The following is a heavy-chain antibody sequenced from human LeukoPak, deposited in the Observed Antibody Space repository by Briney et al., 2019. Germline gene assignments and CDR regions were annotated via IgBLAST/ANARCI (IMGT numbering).Heavy chain of an antibody. CDR2: FDPEDGET. J-gene: IGHJ4*02. Sequence: ASVKVSCKVSGYTLTDLSMHWVRQAPGRGLEWMGGFDPEDGETIYARKFQGRVTMTEDTSTDTAYMELSSLRSEDTAVYYCAIVGNNFMRFDYWGQGTLVTVSS. V-gene: IGHV1-24*01. D-gene: IGHD5-24*01. CDR1: GYTLTDLS. CDR3: AIVGNNFMRFDY.